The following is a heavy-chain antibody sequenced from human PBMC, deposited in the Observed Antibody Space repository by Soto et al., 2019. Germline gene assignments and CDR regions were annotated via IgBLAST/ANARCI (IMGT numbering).Heavy chain of an antibody. Sequence: QVQLVESGGGVDQPGRSLRLSCAASGFTFSSYGMHWVRQAPGKGLEWVAVIWYDGSNKYYADSVKGRFTISRDNSKNTLYLQMNSLRAEDTAVYYCARESNRVATLDYWGQGTLVTVSS. J-gene: IGHJ4*02. V-gene: IGHV3-33*01. CDR2: IWYDGSNK. CDR3: ARESNRVATLDY. CDR1: GFTFSSYG. D-gene: IGHD5-12*01.